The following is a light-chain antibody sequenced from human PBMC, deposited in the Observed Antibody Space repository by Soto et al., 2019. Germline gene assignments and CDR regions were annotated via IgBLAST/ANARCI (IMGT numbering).Light chain of an antibody. V-gene: IGKV3-20*01. CDR2: HAS. CDR1: QVVSSSY. Sequence: EIVLTQSPGTLSLSPGESATLSCRANQVVSSSYLAWYQQKPGQAPRLLLYHASDRATGVPDRFSGSGSGTDFALTITRLEPEDFALFYCQQYGTFPFSFGQGTKLEIK. CDR3: QQYGTFPFS. J-gene: IGKJ2*01.